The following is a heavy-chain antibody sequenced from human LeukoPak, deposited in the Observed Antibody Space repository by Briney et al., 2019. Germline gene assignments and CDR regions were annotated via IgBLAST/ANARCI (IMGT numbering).Heavy chain of an antibody. CDR1: GFTFSSYA. CDR2: ISSNGGST. V-gene: IGHV3-64*02. D-gene: IGHD6-13*01. CDR3: ARDLYSSSWHDY. J-gene: IGHJ4*02. Sequence: GGSLRLSCAASGFTFSSYAMHWVRQAPGKGLEYVSAISSNGGSTGYADSVKGRFTISRDNAKNSLYLQMNSLRAEDTALYYCARDLYSSSWHDYWGQGTLVTVSS.